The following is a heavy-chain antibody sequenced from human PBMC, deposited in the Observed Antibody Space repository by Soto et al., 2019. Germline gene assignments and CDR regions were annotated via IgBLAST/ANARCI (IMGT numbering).Heavy chain of an antibody. CDR3: ARLVPLGYCSGGSCPYYYYGMDV. J-gene: IGHJ6*02. Sequence: ASVKVSCKASGYTFTSYDINWVRQATGQGLAWMGWMNPNSGNTGYAQKFQGRVTMTRNTSISTAYMELSSLRSEDTAVYYCARLVPLGYCSGGSCPYYYYGMDVWGQGTTVTVSS. CDR2: MNPNSGNT. CDR1: GYTFTSYD. D-gene: IGHD2-15*01. V-gene: IGHV1-8*01.